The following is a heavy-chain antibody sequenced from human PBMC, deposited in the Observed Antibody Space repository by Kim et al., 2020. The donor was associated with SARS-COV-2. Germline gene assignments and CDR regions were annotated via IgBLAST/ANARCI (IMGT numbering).Heavy chain of an antibody. CDR2: IYYSGST. CDR3: AREVIGRDY. J-gene: IGHJ4*02. CDR1: GGSISSSSYY. Sequence: SETLSLTCTVSGGSISSSSYYWGWIRQPPGKGLEWIGSIYYSGSTYYNPSLKSRVTISVDTSKNQFSLKLSSVTAADTAVYYCAREVIGRDYWGQGTLVTVSS. D-gene: IGHD2-21*01. V-gene: IGHV4-39*02.